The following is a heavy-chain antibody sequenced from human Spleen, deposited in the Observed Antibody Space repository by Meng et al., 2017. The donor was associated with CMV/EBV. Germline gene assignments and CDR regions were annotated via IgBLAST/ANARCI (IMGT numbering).Heavy chain of an antibody. V-gene: IGHV3-66*02. Sequence: GESLKISCAASGFTFSDARMNWVRQAPGKGLEWVSVMYAGGNTYYADSVTGRFTISRDISRNTVYLQMNTLRAEDTALYYCARARSLFYYGMDVWGQGTTVTVSS. CDR2: MYAGGNT. J-gene: IGHJ6*02. CDR1: GFTFSDAR. CDR3: ARARSLFYYGMDV. D-gene: IGHD2-15*01.